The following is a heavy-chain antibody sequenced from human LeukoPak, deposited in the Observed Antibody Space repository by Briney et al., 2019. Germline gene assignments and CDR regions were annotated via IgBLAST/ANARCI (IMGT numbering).Heavy chain of an antibody. CDR2: INHSGST. J-gene: IGHJ6*03. CDR1: GGSFSGYY. CDR3: ARQDVVVPAYYYYMDV. Sequence: PSETLSLTCAVYGGSFSGYYWSWIRQPPGKGLEWIGEINHSGSTNYNPSLKSRVTISVDTSKNQFSLKLSSVTAADTAVYYCARQDVVVPAYYYYMDVWGKGTTVTVSS. V-gene: IGHV4-34*01. D-gene: IGHD2-2*01.